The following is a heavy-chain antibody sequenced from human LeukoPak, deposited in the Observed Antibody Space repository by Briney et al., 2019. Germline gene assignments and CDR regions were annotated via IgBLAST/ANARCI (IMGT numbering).Heavy chain of an antibody. J-gene: IGHJ5*02. V-gene: IGHV4-39*07. D-gene: IGHD3-16*01. Sequence: SSETLSLTCAVSGDSINSASNSWNWIRQPPGKGLEWIGSIYYGGSTYYNPSLKSRVTISVDTSKNQFSLKLSSVTAADTAVYYCARASARLGWFDPWGQGALVTVSS. CDR2: IYYGGST. CDR3: ARASARLGWFDP. CDR1: GDSINSASNS.